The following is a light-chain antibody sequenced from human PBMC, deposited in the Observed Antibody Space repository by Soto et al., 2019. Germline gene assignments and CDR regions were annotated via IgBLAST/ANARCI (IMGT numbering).Light chain of an antibody. CDR2: EGS. Sequence: QSALTQPASVSESPGQSITNSCTGTSSDIGSYKFVSWYQHHPGKAPKLMIYEGSKRPSGVSDRFSGSKSGNTASLTISGLQADDEADYYCCSYAGSGNVFGTGTKVTVL. J-gene: IGLJ1*01. V-gene: IGLV2-23*03. CDR3: CSYAGSGNV. CDR1: SSDIGSYKF.